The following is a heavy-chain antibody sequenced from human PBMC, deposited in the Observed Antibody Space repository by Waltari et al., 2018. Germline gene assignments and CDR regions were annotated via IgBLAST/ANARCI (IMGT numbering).Heavy chain of an antibody. CDR2: SRSKAYGGTT. D-gene: IGHD3-3*01. J-gene: IGHJ4*02. CDR3: TRIRITIFGVVKIGDY. Sequence: EVQLVESGGGLVQPGRSLRLSCTASGFTFGDYAMSWVRQAPGKGLEWVGFSRSKAYGGTTEYAASVKGRFTISRDDSKSIAYLQMNSLKTEDTAVYYCTRIRITIFGVVKIGDYWGQGTLVTVSS. V-gene: IGHV3-49*04. CDR1: GFTFGDYA.